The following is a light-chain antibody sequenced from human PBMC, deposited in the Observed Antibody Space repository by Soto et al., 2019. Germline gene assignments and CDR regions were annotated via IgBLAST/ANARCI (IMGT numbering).Light chain of an antibody. CDR2: EVR. V-gene: IGLV2-14*01. J-gene: IGLJ1*01. CDR3: SSYRTGSAFYV. CDR1: SSDVGDYNY. Sequence: QSVLTHPASVSGSPGQSITISCTGTSSDVGDYNYVSWYQHHPGKAPKLIIYEVRNRPSGVPNRFSGAKSGNTASLTISGLQAEDEADYYCSSYRTGSAFYVFGSGTKVTVL.